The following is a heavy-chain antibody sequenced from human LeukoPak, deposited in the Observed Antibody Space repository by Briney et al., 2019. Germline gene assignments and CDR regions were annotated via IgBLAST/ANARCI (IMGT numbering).Heavy chain of an antibody. D-gene: IGHD6-19*01. CDR2: ISSSNDYI. CDR1: AFTFSTST. V-gene: IGHV3-21*01. CDR3: VRIPNSAGFPNWFDP. Sequence: PGGSLRLSCAASAFTFSTSTMNWVRQAPGKGLEWVSSISSSNDYIYYADSVKGRFTISRDNAKNSLYLQMNSLRAEDTAVYYCVRIPNSAGFPNWFDPWGQGTLVTVSS. J-gene: IGHJ5*02.